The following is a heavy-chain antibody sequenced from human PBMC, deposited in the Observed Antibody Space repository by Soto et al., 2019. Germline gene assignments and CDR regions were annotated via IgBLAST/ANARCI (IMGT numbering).Heavy chain of an antibody. CDR2: IHHSGSA. D-gene: IGHD6-13*01. V-gene: IGHV4-34*01. Sequence: SETLSLTCAVYGGSFKDHYWSWLRQPPGKGLEWIGEIHHSGSANYNSSLKSRVAISVEGPKSQFSLRLTSVTAADTAVYYCARAVLAATVQVEYNWFDPWGQGTPVTVSS. J-gene: IGHJ5*02. CDR3: ARAVLAATVQVEYNWFDP. CDR1: GGSFKDHY.